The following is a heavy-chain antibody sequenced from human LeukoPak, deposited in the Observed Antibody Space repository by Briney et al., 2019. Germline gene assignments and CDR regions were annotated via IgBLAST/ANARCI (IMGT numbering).Heavy chain of an antibody. Sequence: SVKVSCKASGGTFSSYTITWVRQAPGQGLEWMGGIIPIFGTANKEQKFQGRVTITTDESTSTAYMELSSLRSEDTGVYYCARAYCSSTSCYKEGYYYYYMDVWGKGTTVTVSS. CDR1: GGTFSSYT. V-gene: IGHV1-69*05. J-gene: IGHJ6*03. CDR3: ARAYCSSTSCYKEGYYYYYMDV. D-gene: IGHD2-2*02. CDR2: IIPIFGTA.